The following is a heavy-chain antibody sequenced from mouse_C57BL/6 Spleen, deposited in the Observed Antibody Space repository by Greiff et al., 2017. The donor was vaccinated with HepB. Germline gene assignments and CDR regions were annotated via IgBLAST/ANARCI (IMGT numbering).Heavy chain of an antibody. Sequence: VQLVESGPGLVAPSQSLSITCTVSGFSFTSYGVDWVRQSPGKGLEWLGVIWGVGSTNYNSALKSRLSISKDNSKSQVFLKMNSLQTDDTAMYYCAREGLLKGDAMDYWGQGTSVTVSS. CDR1: GFSFTSYG. D-gene: IGHD2-3*01. J-gene: IGHJ4*01. CDR3: AREGLLKGDAMDY. V-gene: IGHV2-6*01. CDR2: IWGVGST.